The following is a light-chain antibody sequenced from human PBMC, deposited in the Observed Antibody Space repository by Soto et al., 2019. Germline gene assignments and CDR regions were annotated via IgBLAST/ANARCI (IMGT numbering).Light chain of an antibody. CDR2: GAS. Sequence: EIVLTQSPGTLSLSPGERATLSCRASQSVSSSYLAWYQQKPGQAPRLLIYGASSRATGIPDRFSGSGSGTNFTLLISRLEPEEFAVEYCQQYCGSPTTFGPGTKVDIK. V-gene: IGKV3-20*01. J-gene: IGKJ1*01. CDR1: QSVSSSY. CDR3: QQYCGSPTT.